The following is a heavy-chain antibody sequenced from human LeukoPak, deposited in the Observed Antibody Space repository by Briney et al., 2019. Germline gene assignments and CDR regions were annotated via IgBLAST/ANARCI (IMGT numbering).Heavy chain of an antibody. J-gene: IGHJ3*01. Sequence: SETLSLTCAVYGGSFSGYYWSWIRQPPGKGLEWIGEINHSGSTNYNPSLKSRVTISVDTSKNQFSLKLSSVTAADTAVYYCARLHSGNAFGVWGLGTMVIVSS. V-gene: IGHV4-34*01. CDR1: GGSFSGYY. CDR2: INHSGST. CDR3: ARLHSGNAFGV. D-gene: IGHD1-26*01.